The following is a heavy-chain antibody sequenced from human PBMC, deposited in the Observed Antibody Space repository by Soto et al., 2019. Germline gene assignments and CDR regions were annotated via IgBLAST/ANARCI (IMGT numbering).Heavy chain of an antibody. J-gene: IGHJ6*02. V-gene: IGHV3-23*01. CDR1: GFTFSSYA. CDR2: ISGSGGST. CDR3: AKDLVSAGIAVAGTYYYYGMDV. Sequence: GGSLRLSCAASGFTFSSYAMSWVRQAPGKGLEWVSAISGSGGSTYYADSVKGRFTISRDNSKNTLYLQMNSLRAEDTAVYYCAKDLVSAGIAVAGTYYYYGMDVWGQGTTVTVSS. D-gene: IGHD6-19*01.